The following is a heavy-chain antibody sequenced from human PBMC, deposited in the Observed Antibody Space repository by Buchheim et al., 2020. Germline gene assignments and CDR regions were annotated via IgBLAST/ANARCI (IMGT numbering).Heavy chain of an antibody. CDR2: IYPSGST. V-gene: IGHV4-34*01. D-gene: IGHD3-3*01. Sequence: QVQLQQWGAGLLTPSETLSLTCAVYGESFSGYYWTWIRQSPDRGLEWIGEIYPSGSTKYNPSLKSRVTISIDTSKKQFSLTLRSVTAADTAVYYCARGPGIFGVVIDYWGQGTL. J-gene: IGHJ4*02. CDR1: GESFSGYY. CDR3: ARGPGIFGVVIDY.